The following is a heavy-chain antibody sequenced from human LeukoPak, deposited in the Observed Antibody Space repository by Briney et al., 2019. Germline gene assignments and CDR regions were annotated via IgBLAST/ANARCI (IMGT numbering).Heavy chain of an antibody. J-gene: IGHJ6*03. CDR2: ISSSSSTI. D-gene: IGHD1-26*01. V-gene: IGHV3-48*04. Sequence: GGSLRLSCAASGFTFSNYNMHWVRQAPGKGLEWVSYISSSSSTIYYADSVKGRFTISRDNAKNSLYLQMNSLRAEDTAVYYCARVRGAGLQYYYMDVWGKGTTVTVSS. CDR3: ARVRGAGLQYYYMDV. CDR1: GFTFSNYN.